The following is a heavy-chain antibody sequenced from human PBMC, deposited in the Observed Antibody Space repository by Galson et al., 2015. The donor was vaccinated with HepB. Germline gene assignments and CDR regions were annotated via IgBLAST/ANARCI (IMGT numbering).Heavy chain of an antibody. CDR2: VYYTGST. Sequence: ETLSLTCSVSGGSINSYYWSWIRQPPGKGLEWIGYVYYTGSTNYNPSLNSRVTMSVDMSKNHLSLKLMSVTAADTAVYYCARQTYYDFWSGYAARHHSVMDVWGQGTTVPVSS. CDR3: ARQTYYDFWSGYAARHHSVMDV. D-gene: IGHD3-3*01. CDR1: GGSINSYY. V-gene: IGHV4-59*01. J-gene: IGHJ6*02.